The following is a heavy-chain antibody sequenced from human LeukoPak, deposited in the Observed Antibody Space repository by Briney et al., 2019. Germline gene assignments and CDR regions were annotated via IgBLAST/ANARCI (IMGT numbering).Heavy chain of an antibody. Sequence: GGSLRLSCAASGFTFSSYSMNWVRQAPGKGLEWVSSISSSSSYIYYADSVKGRFTISRDNAKNSLYLQMNSLRAEDTAVYYCASGYSSGGGAFDIWGQGTMVTVSS. CDR1: GFTFSSYS. J-gene: IGHJ3*02. CDR3: ASGYSSGGGAFDI. D-gene: IGHD6-25*01. V-gene: IGHV3-21*01. CDR2: ISSSSSYI.